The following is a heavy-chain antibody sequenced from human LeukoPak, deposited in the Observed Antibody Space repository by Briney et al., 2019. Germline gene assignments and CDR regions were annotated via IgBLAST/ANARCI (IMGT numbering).Heavy chain of an antibody. V-gene: IGHV3-21*04. D-gene: IGHD2-8*02. CDR3: ATYRQVLLPFES. Sequence: AGGSLRLSCAASGFTFSSYSMNWVRQAPGKGLEWVSSISSSSRYIYYADSVKGRFTISRDNAKNSLYLQMNSLRAEDTAIYYCATYRQVLLPFESWGQGTLVTVSS. CDR2: ISSSSRYI. J-gene: IGHJ4*02. CDR1: GFTFSSYS.